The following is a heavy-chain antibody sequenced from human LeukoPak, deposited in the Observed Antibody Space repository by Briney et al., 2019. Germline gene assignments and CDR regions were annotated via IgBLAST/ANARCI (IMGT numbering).Heavy chain of an antibody. J-gene: IGHJ4*02. CDR3: AQDGAWIRFDH. D-gene: IGHD5-18*01. CDR1: GFTFSSYW. CDR2: ISPGGDIK. Sequence: GGSLRLSCAASGFTFSSYWMSWVRQAPGKGLEWVSGISPGGDIKYYADSVKGRFVISRDNSKNTVYLQMNSLRVDDTARYYCAQDGAWIRFDHWGQGTLVTVSS. V-gene: IGHV3-23*01.